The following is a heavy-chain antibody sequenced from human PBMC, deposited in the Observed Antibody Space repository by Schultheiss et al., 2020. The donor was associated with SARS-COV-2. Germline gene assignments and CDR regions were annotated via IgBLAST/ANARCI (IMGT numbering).Heavy chain of an antibody. CDR2: ISGSGGST. CDR3: AREKYSGSYYYYGMDV. Sequence: GGSLRLSCAASGFTFSTYFMSWVRQAPGKGLEWVAAISGSGGSTYYADSVKGRFTISRDNAKNSLYLQMNSLRAEDTAVYYCAREKYSGSYYYYGMDVWGQGTTVTVSS. J-gene: IGHJ6*02. CDR1: GFTFSTYF. V-gene: IGHV3-23*01. D-gene: IGHD1-26*01.